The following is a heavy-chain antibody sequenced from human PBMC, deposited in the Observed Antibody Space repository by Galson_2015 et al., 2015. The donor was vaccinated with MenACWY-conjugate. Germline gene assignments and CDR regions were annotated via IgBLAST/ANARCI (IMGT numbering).Heavy chain of an antibody. Sequence: SLKMSCQGSGYDFSDFWIGWVRQMPGKGLEWMGIIYPGDFDTRYSPSFQGQVTVSADKATSAAYLQWNNLKASDTAMYYCARGGRGPAASFHYWGQGTLVTVSS. CDR3: ARGGRGPAASFHY. V-gene: IGHV5-51*01. J-gene: IGHJ4*02. D-gene: IGHD2-2*01. CDR1: GYDFSDFW. CDR2: IYPGDFDT.